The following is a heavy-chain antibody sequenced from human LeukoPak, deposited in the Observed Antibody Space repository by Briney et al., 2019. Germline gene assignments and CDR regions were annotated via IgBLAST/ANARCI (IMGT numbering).Heavy chain of an antibody. Sequence: KASETLSLTCAVSGGSISSNSYYWGWIRQPPGKGLEWIGSIYYSGSTYYNPSLKSRVTISVDTSKNQFSLKLNSVTAADTAVYYCARNRYYYGSGNYGVPNWFDPWGQGTLVTVSS. D-gene: IGHD3-10*01. J-gene: IGHJ5*02. CDR3: ARNRYYYGSGNYGVPNWFDP. CDR1: GGSISSNSYY. CDR2: IYYSGST. V-gene: IGHV4-39*01.